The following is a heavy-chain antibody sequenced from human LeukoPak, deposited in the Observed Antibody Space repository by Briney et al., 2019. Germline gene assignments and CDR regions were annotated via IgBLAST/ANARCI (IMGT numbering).Heavy chain of an antibody. D-gene: IGHD2-21*01. Sequence: GGSLRLSCAASGLTFNNYAMSWVRQAPGKGLEWVSSISICGGSTYYADAVKGRFTISRDTSRNTLYLQMNSLRAEDTAVYDCAKRLAQTKGFDYWGQGTLVTVSS. CDR1: GLTFNNYA. CDR3: AKRLAQTKGFDY. V-gene: IGHV3-23*01. CDR2: ISICGGST. J-gene: IGHJ4*02.